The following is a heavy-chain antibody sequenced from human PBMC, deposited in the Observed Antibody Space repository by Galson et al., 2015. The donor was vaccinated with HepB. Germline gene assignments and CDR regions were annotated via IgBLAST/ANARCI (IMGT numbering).Heavy chain of an antibody. J-gene: IGHJ4*02. CDR2: IYPGDSDT. V-gene: IGHV5-51*01. Sequence: QSGAEVKKPGGSLKISCKGSGYSFTSYWIGWVRQMPGKGLEWTGIIYPGDSDTRYSPSFQGQVTISADKSISTACLQWSSLKASDTAMYYCARLPHYDSSGYYGVDYWGQGTLVTVSS. CDR3: ARLPHYDSSGYYGVDY. CDR1: GYSFTSYW. D-gene: IGHD3-22*01.